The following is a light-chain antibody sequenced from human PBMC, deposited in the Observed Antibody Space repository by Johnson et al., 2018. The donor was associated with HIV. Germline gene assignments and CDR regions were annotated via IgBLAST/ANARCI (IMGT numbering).Light chain of an antibody. CDR3: GTWDTSLNAFV. V-gene: IGLV1-51*02. CDR2: END. J-gene: IGLJ1*01. CDR1: TSNIGKNY. Sequence: QSVLTQPPSVSAAPGQKVTISCSGSTSNIGKNYVSWYQQLPGTAPKLLIYENDKRPSGIPDRFSGPKSGMSATLAITGLQPGDEADYYCGTWDTSLNAFVLGTGT.